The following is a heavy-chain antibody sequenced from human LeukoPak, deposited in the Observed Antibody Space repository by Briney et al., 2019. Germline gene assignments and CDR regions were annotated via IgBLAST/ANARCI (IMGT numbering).Heavy chain of an antibody. CDR2: IYYSGST. CDR1: GGSISRSIYY. V-gene: IGHV4-39*01. Sequence: NPSETLSLTCTVSGGSISRSIYYWGWIRQPPGKGLEWIGSIYYSGSTYYNPSLKSRVTISIDTSKNQFSLNMSSVTAADTAVYYWTSPVNEYNSGWSLDYWGQGIQVTVSS. CDR3: TSPVNEYNSGWSLDY. D-gene: IGHD6-19*01. J-gene: IGHJ4*02.